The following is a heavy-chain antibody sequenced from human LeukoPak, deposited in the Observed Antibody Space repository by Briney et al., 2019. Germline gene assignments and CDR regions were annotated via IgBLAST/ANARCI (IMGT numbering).Heavy chain of an antibody. D-gene: IGHD3-22*01. CDR3: ARHYYDSSGYRRDYYFDS. Sequence: SETLSLTCTVSGVSITSSTDYWGWIRQPPGKGLEWIGSILYSGNTYYNPSLRSRLTMSIDTSEHQFSLRLSSVTAADTATYYCARHYYDSSGYRRDYYFDSWGQGTLVTVSS. J-gene: IGHJ4*02. CDR1: GVSITSSTDY. V-gene: IGHV4-39*01. CDR2: ILYSGNT.